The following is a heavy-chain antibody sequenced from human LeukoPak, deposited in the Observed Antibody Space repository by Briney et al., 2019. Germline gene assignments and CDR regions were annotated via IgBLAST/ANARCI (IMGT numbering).Heavy chain of an antibody. CDR3: ARVRITIFGVVRRGPYNWFDP. CDR1: GGSISSGSNY. V-gene: IGHV4-61*02. D-gene: IGHD3-3*01. Sequence: SETLSLTCTVSGGSISSGSNYWSWIRQPAGKGLEWIGRIYTSGSTNYNPSLKSRVTISVDTSKNQFSLKLSSVTAADTAVYYCARVRITIFGVVRRGPYNWFDPWGQGTLVTVSS. J-gene: IGHJ5*02. CDR2: IYTSGST.